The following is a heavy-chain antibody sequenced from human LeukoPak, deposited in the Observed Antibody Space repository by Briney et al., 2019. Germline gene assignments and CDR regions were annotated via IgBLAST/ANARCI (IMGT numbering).Heavy chain of an antibody. J-gene: IGHJ5*02. CDR1: GYTFTGYY. CDR2: INPSSGGT. Sequence: RASVKVSCKASGYTFTGYYIHWVRQAPGQGLEWMGWINPSSGGTNYAQKFQGRVTMTRDTSISTAYMELSRLRSDDTAVYYCARGPSHWGWFDPWGQGTLVTVSS. D-gene: IGHD7-27*01. CDR3: ARGPSHWGWFDP. V-gene: IGHV1-2*02.